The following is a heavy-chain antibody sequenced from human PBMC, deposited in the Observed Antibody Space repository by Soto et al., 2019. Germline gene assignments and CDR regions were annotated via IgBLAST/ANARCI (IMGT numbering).Heavy chain of an antibody. D-gene: IGHD3-22*01. Sequence: SETLSLTCTVSGGSISSGDYYWSWIRQPPGKGLEWIGYIYYSGSTYYSPSLKSRVTISVDTSKNQFSLKLSSVTAADTAVYYCARSIVVVTYFDYWGQGTLVTVS. CDR2: IYYSGST. CDR3: ARSIVVVTYFDY. CDR1: GGSISSGDYY. V-gene: IGHV4-30-4*01. J-gene: IGHJ4*02.